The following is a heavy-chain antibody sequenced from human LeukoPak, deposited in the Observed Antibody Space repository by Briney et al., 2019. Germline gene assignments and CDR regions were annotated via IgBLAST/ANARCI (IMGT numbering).Heavy chain of an antibody. J-gene: IGHJ4*02. D-gene: IGHD6-19*01. CDR3: TTDITSSGWPFDY. CDR1: GFTFSNAW. CDR2: IKSKTDGGAT. Sequence: MTGGSLRLPCAASGFTFSNAWMSWVRQAPGKGLEWVGRIKSKTDGGATDYAAPVKGRFTISRDDSKNTLYLQMNSLKTEDTAVYYCTTDITSSGWPFDYWGQGTLVTVSS. V-gene: IGHV3-15*01.